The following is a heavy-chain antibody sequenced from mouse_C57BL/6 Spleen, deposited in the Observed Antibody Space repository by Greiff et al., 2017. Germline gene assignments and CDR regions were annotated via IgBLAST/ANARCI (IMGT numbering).Heavy chain of an antibody. V-gene: IGHV14-4*01. J-gene: IGHJ2*01. CDR3: TTSTGTHDY. CDR1: GFNIKDDY. D-gene: IGHD4-1*02. CDR2: IDPENGDT. Sequence: VQLQQSGAELVRPGASVKLSCTASGFNIKDDYMHWVKQRPEQGLEWIGWIDPENGDTEYASKFQGKATITADTSSNTAYLQLSSLTSEDTAVYDCTTSTGTHDYWGQGTTLTVSS.